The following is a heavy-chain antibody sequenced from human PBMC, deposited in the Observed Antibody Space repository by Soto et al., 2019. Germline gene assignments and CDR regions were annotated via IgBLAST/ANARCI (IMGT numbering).Heavy chain of an antibody. CDR2: LSGSGGST. J-gene: IGHJ6*02. D-gene: IGHD1-1*01. CDR3: AKQQGPGTQYYYAMDV. CDR1: GFTFSSYA. Sequence: EVQLLEAGGGLVQPGGSQRLSCAASGFTFSSYAMTWVRQAPGKGLEWVSTLSGSGGSTYYAHSVKGRFTISRDNSKDTLYLEMNSLRGEDTAVYFCAKQQGPGTQYYYAMDVWGRGTAVTVSS. V-gene: IGHV3-23*01.